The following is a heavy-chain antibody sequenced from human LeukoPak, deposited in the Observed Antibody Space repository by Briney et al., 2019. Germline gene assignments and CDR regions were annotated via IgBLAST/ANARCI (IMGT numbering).Heavy chain of an antibody. J-gene: IGHJ4*02. V-gene: IGHV4-61*02. CDR1: GGYISSGSYY. D-gene: IGHD5-24*01. CDR2: IYTSGST. CDR3: ARLRRDGYNSYYFDS. Sequence: SETLSLTCTVSGGYISSGSYYWSWIRQPAGKGLEWIGRIYTSGSTNYNPSLKSRVTISVDPSKNQFSLKLSSVTAAGTAVYYCARLRRDGYNSYYFDSWGQGTLVTVSS.